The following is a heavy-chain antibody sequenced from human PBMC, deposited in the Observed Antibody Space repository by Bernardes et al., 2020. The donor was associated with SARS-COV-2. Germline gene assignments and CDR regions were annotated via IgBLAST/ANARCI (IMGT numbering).Heavy chain of an antibody. Sequence: ASVKVSCKASGYTFTAYYIHWVRQAPGQGLEWMGWITPHSGATTYAQKFRGRVAMTRDTSINTAYMDLTRLRSDDTAVYYCASGSHDYADLYLLHYWGQGTLVTVSS. D-gene: IGHD4-17*01. V-gene: IGHV1-2*02. CDR2: ITPHSGAT. CDR1: GYTFTAYY. CDR3: ASGSHDYADLYLLHY. J-gene: IGHJ4*02.